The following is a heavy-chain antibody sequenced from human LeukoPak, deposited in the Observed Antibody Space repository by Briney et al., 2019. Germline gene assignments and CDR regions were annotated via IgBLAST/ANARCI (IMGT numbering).Heavy chain of an antibody. CDR3: ARVLGDYSSSWYEPDRKKYFDY. D-gene: IGHD6-13*01. Sequence: GGSLRLSCAASGFTFSSYAMSWVRQAPGKGLEWVSAISGSGGSTYYADSVKGRFTISRDNSKNTLYLQMNSLRAEDTAVYYCARVLGDYSSSWYEPDRKKYFDYWGQGTLVTVSS. CDR2: ISGSGGST. V-gene: IGHV3-23*01. CDR1: GFTFSSYA. J-gene: IGHJ4*02.